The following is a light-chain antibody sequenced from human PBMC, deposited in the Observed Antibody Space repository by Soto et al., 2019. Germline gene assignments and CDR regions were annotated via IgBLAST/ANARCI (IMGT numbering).Light chain of an antibody. CDR1: SSNIGAGYD. V-gene: IGLV1-40*01. J-gene: IGLJ1*01. CDR3: QSYDSSLSEV. Sequence: QSVLTQPPSVSGAPGQRVTISCTGTSSNIGAGYDVHWYQQLPGTAPKLLIYVNNNRPSGVPDRFSGSKSGTSASLAITGLQAEDEADYYCQSYDSSLSEVFGTGTKVPS. CDR2: VNN.